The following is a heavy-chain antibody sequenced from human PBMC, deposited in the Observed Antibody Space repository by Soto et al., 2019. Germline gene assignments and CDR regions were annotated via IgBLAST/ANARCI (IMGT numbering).Heavy chain of an antibody. CDR3: ARAGSTVETAMVSQYFYGMDV. D-gene: IGHD5-18*01. Sequence: QVQLVQSGAEVKKPGSSVKVSCKSSGDTFISYAISWVRQAPGQGLEWMGGVVPMFGIPNYAQKFQGRVTIMADEATSTAYLELRSLTTADTAVYYCARAGSTVETAMVSQYFYGMDVWGQGTTVTVSS. J-gene: IGHJ6*02. CDR1: GDTFISYA. CDR2: VVPMFGIP. V-gene: IGHV1-69*12.